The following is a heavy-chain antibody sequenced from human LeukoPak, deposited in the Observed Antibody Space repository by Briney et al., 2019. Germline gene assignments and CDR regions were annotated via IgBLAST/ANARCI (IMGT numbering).Heavy chain of an antibody. CDR3: AGSGGLY. J-gene: IGHJ4*02. CDR2: ISYDGSNK. Sequence: PGRSLRLSCAASGFTFSSYAMHWVRQAPGKGLEWVAVISYDGSNKYYADSVKGRFTISRDNSKNTLYLQMNSLRAEDTAVYYCAGSGGLYWGQGTLVTVSS. CDR1: GFTFSSYA. V-gene: IGHV3-30*04. D-gene: IGHD1-26*01.